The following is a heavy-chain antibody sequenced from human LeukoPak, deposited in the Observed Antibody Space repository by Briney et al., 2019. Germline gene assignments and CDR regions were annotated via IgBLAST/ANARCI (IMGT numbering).Heavy chain of an antibody. CDR3: ARDRGPNYGDYYWDAFDI. CDR2: ISSSSSYI. CDR1: GFTFSSYS. Sequence: GGSLRLSCAASGFTFSSYSMNWVRQAPGKGLEWVSSISSSSSYIYYADPVKGRFTISRDNAKNSLYLQMNSLRAEDTAVYYCARDRGPNYGDYYWDAFDIWGQGTMVTVSS. V-gene: IGHV3-21*01. J-gene: IGHJ3*02. D-gene: IGHD4-17*01.